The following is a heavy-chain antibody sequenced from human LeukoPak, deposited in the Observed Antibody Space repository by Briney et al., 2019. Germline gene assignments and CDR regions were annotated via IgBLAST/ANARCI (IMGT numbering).Heavy chain of an antibody. D-gene: IGHD6-19*01. CDR3: ARDKCPVGGTGMDV. V-gene: IGHV4-39*02. Sequence: SETLSLTCTVSGGSISSSSYYWGWIRQPPGKGLEWIGSIYYSGSTYYNPSLKSRVTISVDTSKNQFSLKLSSVTAADTAVYYCARDKCPVGGTGMDVWGQGTTVTVSS. J-gene: IGHJ6*02. CDR2: IYYSGST. CDR1: GGSISSSSYY.